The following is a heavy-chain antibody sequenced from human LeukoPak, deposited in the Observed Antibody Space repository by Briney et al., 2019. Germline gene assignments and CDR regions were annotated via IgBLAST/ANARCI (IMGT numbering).Heavy chain of an antibody. Sequence: GGSLRLSCSASGFTFSSYAMHWVRQAPGKGLEWVAVISYDGSNKYYADSVKGRFTISRDNSKNTLYLQMNSLRAEDTAVYYCAKDASHYYDGNFDYWGQGTLVTVSS. D-gene: IGHD3-22*01. V-gene: IGHV3-30*04. CDR2: ISYDGSNK. CDR3: AKDASHYYDGNFDY. CDR1: GFTFSSYA. J-gene: IGHJ4*02.